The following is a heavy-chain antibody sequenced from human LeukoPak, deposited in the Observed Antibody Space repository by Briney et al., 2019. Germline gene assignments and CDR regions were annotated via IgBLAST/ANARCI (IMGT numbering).Heavy chain of an antibody. J-gene: IGHJ4*02. CDR2: ISYDGSNK. D-gene: IGHD5-24*01. V-gene: IGHV3-30*18. CDR1: GFTFSNYW. Sequence: GGSLRLSCAASGFTFSNYWMSWVRQAPGKGLEWVAVISYDGSNKYYADSVKGRFTISRDNSKNTLYLQMNSLRAEDTAVYYCAKDWERWLQFMGDYWGQGTLVTVSS. CDR3: AKDWERWLQFMGDY.